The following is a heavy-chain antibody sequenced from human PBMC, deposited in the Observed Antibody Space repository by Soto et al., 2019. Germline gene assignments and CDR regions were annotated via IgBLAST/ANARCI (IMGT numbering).Heavy chain of an antibody. Sequence: SETLSLTCAVYGGSFSGYYWSWIRQPPGKGLEWIGEINHSGSTNYNPSLKSRVTISVDTSKNQFSLKLSSVTAADTAVYYCARGQYCSGGSCYVPRRPTQKNYYYYGMDVWGQGTTVTVSS. D-gene: IGHD2-15*01. CDR2: INHSGST. J-gene: IGHJ6*02. V-gene: IGHV4-34*01. CDR1: GGSFSGYY. CDR3: ARGQYCSGGSCYVPRRPTQKNYYYYGMDV.